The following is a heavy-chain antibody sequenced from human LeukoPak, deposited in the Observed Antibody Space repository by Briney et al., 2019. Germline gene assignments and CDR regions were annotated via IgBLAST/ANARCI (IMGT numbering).Heavy chain of an antibody. CDR3: ARGLTRITMVRGVILSPIPYFDY. CDR2: INHSGST. CDR1: GGSFSGYY. Sequence: SETLSLTCAVYGGSFSGYYWSWIRQPPGKGLEWIGEINHSGSTNYNPSLKSRVTISVDTSKNQLSLKLSSVTAADTAVYYCARGLTRITMVRGVILSPIPYFDYWGQGTLVTVSS. V-gene: IGHV4-34*01. D-gene: IGHD3-10*01. J-gene: IGHJ4*02.